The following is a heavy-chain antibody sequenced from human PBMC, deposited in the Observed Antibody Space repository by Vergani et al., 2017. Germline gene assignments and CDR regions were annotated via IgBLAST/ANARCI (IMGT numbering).Heavy chain of an antibody. CDR1: GGTFSSYT. Sequence: QVQLVQSGAEVKKPGSSVKVSCKASGGTFSSYTISWVRQAPGQGLEWMGRIIPILGIANYAQKFQGRVTITADKSTSTAYMELSSLRSEDTAVYYWARNGYCSGGSCYPLRSESYYYYMDVWGKGTTVTVSS. J-gene: IGHJ6*03. D-gene: IGHD2-15*01. CDR2: IIPILGIA. V-gene: IGHV1-69*02. CDR3: ARNGYCSGGSCYPLRSESYYYYMDV.